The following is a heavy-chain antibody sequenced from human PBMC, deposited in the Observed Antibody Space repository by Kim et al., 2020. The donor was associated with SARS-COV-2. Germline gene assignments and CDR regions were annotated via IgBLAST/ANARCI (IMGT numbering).Heavy chain of an antibody. CDR2: TT. J-gene: IGHJ4*02. V-gene: IGHV3-72*01. Sequence: TTDYAASAKGRFTIPRDDSKNSLYLQMTSLKTEDTAGYYCTRNGGGLGGYWGQGTLITVSS. D-gene: IGHD3-16*01. CDR3: TRNGGGLGGY.